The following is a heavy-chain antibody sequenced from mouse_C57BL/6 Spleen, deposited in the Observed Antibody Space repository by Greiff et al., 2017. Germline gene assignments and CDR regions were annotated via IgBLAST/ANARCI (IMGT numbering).Heavy chain of an antibody. CDR1: GYAFTNYL. CDR2: INPGSGGT. Sequence: VQLQQSGAELVRPGTSVKVSCKASGYAFTNYLIEWVKQRPGQGLEWIGVINPGSGGTNYNEKFKGKATLTADKSSSTAYMQLSSLTSEDSAVYFCARRLYGNDGDYWGQGTTLTVSS. V-gene: IGHV1-54*01. CDR3: ARRLYGNDGDY. D-gene: IGHD2-2*01. J-gene: IGHJ2*01.